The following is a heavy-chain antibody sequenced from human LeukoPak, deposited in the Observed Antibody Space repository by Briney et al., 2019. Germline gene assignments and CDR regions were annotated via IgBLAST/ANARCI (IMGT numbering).Heavy chain of an antibody. CDR2: ISSSGSTI. V-gene: IGHV3-11*01. D-gene: IGHD2-2*01. CDR1: GFTFSDNY. CDR3: AREGDIVVVPAAIDY. J-gene: IGHJ4*02. Sequence: GGSLRLSCAASGFTFSDNYMSWIRQAPGKGLEWVSYISSSGSTIYYADSVKGRFTISRDNAKNSLYLQMNSLRAEDTAVYYCAREGDIVVVPAAIDYWGQGTLVTVSS.